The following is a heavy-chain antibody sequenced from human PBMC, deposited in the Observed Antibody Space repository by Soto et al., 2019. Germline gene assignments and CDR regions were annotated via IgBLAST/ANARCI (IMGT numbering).Heavy chain of an antibody. V-gene: IGHV1-69*13. CDR1: GCTFSSYA. Sequence: AVKVSCKASGCTFSSYAISWVRQAPGQGLEWMGGIIPIFGTANYAQKFQGRVTITADESTSTAYMELSSLRSEDTAVCYCARALGGVIVYFDYWGQGTLVTVSS. CDR3: ARALGGVIVYFDY. J-gene: IGHJ4*02. D-gene: IGHD3-16*02. CDR2: IIPIFGTA.